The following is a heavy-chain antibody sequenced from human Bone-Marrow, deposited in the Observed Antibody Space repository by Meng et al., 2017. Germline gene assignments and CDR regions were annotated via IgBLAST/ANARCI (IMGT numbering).Heavy chain of an antibody. V-gene: IGHV3-15*01. CDR2: IKRNSDGGTI. D-gene: IGHD6-13*01. Sequence: EGQRVESGGGLVKAGGALRLSCVASGLSFTDAWMSWVRQAPGKGLEWVGRIKRNSDGGTIDYAAPVKGRFTISRDDSKNTLYLQMDSLITEDTAVYFCATGAAAADHWGQGTLVTVSS. CDR1: GLSFTDAW. CDR3: ATGAAAADH. J-gene: IGHJ4*02.